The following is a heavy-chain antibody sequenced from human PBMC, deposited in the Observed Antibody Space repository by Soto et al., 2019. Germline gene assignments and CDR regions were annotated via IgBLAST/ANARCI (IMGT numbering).Heavy chain of an antibody. D-gene: IGHD3-22*01. CDR2: MYFGGSF. Sequence: QMQLQASGPGLVKPSETLSLTCNVSGASVSHGYWSWIRQPPGKGLEWIGFMYFGGSFNYNPSLTSRATISGETSKNQFSMKLTYVTACDTAVYYCARSDYDSTGFAVDPWGQGTLVTVSS. CDR3: ARSDYDSTGFAVDP. J-gene: IGHJ5*02. CDR1: GASVSHGY. V-gene: IGHV4-59*02.